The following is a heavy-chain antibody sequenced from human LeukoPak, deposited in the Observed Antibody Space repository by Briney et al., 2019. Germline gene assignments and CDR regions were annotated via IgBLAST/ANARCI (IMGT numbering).Heavy chain of an antibody. CDR1: GYTFINYH. V-gene: IGHV1-2*02. D-gene: IGHD6-6*01. CDR2: INPKSGDT. J-gene: IGHJ4*02. Sequence: ASVKVSCKASGYTFINYHVQGVRRAPGQGPEWMGWINPKSGDTKYAQKFQGRVTMTRDTSTSTAYLRLSSLRPDDTAVYYCVPSSSGYFDYWGQGSLVTVSS. CDR3: VPSSSGYFDY.